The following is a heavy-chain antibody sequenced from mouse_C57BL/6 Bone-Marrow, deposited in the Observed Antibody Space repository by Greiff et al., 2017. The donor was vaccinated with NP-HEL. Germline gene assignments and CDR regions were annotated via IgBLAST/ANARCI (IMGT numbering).Heavy chain of an antibody. V-gene: IGHV1-81*01. J-gene: IGHJ2*01. CDR2: IYPRSGNT. Sequence: VKLVESGAELARPGASVKLSCKASGYTFTSYGISWVKQRTGQGLEWIGEIYPRSGNTYYNEKFKGKATLTADKSSSTAYMELRSLTSEDSAVYFCARGGDYYGSSFFDYWGQGTTLTVSS. CDR3: ARGGDYYGSSFFDY. CDR1: GYTFTSYG. D-gene: IGHD1-1*01.